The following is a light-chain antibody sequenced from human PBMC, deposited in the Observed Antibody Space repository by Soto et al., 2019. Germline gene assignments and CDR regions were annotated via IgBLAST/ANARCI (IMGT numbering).Light chain of an antibody. Sequence: QSALTQPPSASGSPGQSVTISCTGTFNDVGGYSYVSWYQQHPGKAPKVIIYEVYKRPSGVPDRFSGSKSGKTASLTVSGLQVDDEADYYCSSHTISSALQVFGTGTKVTVL. CDR1: FNDVGGYSY. J-gene: IGLJ1*01. V-gene: IGLV2-8*01. CDR3: SSHTISSALQV. CDR2: EVY.